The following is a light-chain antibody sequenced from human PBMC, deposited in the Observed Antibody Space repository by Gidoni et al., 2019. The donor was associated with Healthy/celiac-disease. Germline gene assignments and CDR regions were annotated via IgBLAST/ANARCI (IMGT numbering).Light chain of an antibody. Sequence: EIVMTQSPATLSVSPGERATLSCRASQSVSRNLAWYQQKHGQAPRLLIYGASTRATGIPARFSGSGSGTEFTLTISSLQSEDFAVYYCQQYNNWPPLTFGGGTKLEIK. CDR2: GAS. J-gene: IGKJ4*01. CDR3: QQYNNWPPLT. V-gene: IGKV3-15*01. CDR1: QSVSRN.